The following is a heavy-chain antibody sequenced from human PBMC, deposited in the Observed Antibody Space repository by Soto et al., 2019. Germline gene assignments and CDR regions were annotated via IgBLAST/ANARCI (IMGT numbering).Heavy chain of an antibody. J-gene: IGHJ5*02. D-gene: IGHD3-3*02. CDR3: ASPKIAFYNWFDP. CDR1: GGSINNYY. CDR2: IYYSGRT. V-gene: IGHV4-59*08. Sequence: SETLSLTCTVSGGSINNYYWSWIRQPPGKGLEWIGYIYYSGRTSYNPSLKSRVTISVDTSKNQFSLKLSSVTAADTAVYYCASPKIAFYNWFDPWGQGTLVTVSS.